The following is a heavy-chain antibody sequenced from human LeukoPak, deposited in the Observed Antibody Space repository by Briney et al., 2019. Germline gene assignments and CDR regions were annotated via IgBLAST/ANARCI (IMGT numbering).Heavy chain of an antibody. CDR3: ARAVDYYGSGSSKNYYYGMDV. Sequence: ASVKVSCKASGGTFSSYAISWVRQAPGQGLEWMGGIIPIFGTANYAQKFQGRVTITADESTSTAYMELSSLRSEDTAVYYCARAVDYYGSGSSKNYYYGMDVWGQGTTVTVSS. D-gene: IGHD3-10*01. CDR2: IIPIFGTA. J-gene: IGHJ6*02. V-gene: IGHV1-69*01. CDR1: GGTFSSYA.